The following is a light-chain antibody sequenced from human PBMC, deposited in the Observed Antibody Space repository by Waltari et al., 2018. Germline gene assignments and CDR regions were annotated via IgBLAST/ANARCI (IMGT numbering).Light chain of an antibody. CDR2: NNN. J-gene: IGLJ3*02. CDR3: AVWDDSLNGWM. CDR1: SSNIGSKT. Sequence: QSVVTQSPSASGPPGQRVTIPCSGRSSNIGSKTVNWYQHLPGTAPKLPIPNNNQRPSGVPDRFSGSKSDTSASLAISGLQSEDEAEYYCAVWDDSLNGWMFGGGTKLTVL. V-gene: IGLV1-44*01.